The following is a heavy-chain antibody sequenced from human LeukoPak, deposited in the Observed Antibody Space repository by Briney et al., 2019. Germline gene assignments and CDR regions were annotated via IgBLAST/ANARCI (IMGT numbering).Heavy chain of an antibody. V-gene: IGHV3-7*04. D-gene: IGHD2-15*01. J-gene: IGHJ3*02. CDR1: GFTFSSYW. CDR2: IKQDGSEK. CDR3: ARGYCSGGSCYYLGPNAFDI. Sequence: PGGSLRLSCAASGFTFSSYWMSWVRQAPGKGLEWVANIKQDGSEKYYVDSVKGRFTISRDNAKNSLYLQMNNLRAEDTAVYYCARGYCSGGSCYYLGPNAFDIWGQGTMVTVSS.